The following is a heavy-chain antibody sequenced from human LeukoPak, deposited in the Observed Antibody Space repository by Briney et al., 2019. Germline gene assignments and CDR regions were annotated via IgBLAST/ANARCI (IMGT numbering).Heavy chain of an antibody. V-gene: IGHV4-59*01. CDR2: IYYSGTT. Sequence: SETLSLTCTVSGGSISSYYWTWIRQPPGKELEWIGYIYYSGTTNYNPSFDKSRVTTSLDTSKNQFSLKLSSVTAADTALYYCARGYSSSSYYFEYWGQGILVTVSS. CDR3: ARGYSSSSYYFEY. D-gene: IGHD6-6*01. CDR1: GGSISSYY. J-gene: IGHJ4*02.